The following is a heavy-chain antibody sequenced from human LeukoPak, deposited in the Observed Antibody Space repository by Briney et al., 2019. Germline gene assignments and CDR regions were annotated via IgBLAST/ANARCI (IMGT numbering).Heavy chain of an antibody. Sequence: GGSLRLSCAASGFTFSSYAMSWVRQAPGKGLEWVALIWYDGSNLYYADSVKGRFTISKDSSKNTLYLHMNSLRAEDTAVYYCARDKNYYGSGSPSLDAFDIWGQGTMVTVSS. CDR3: ARDKNYYGSGSPSLDAFDI. D-gene: IGHD3-10*01. CDR1: GFTFSSYA. J-gene: IGHJ3*02. CDR2: IWYDGSNL. V-gene: IGHV3-33*08.